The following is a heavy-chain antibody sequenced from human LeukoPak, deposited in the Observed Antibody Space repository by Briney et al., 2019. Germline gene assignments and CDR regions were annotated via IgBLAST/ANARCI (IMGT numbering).Heavy chain of an antibody. CDR1: GFTFGDYA. CDR2: IRSKAYGGTT. J-gene: IGHJ5*02. Sequence: GGSLRLSCTASGFTFGDYAMSWVRQAPGKGLEWVGFIRSKAYGGTTVYAASVKGRFTISRDDSKSIAYLQMNSLKTEDTAVYYCTRDTHGSGSYYIWFDPWGQGTLVTVSS. CDR3: TRDTHGSGSYYIWFDP. D-gene: IGHD3-10*01. V-gene: IGHV3-49*04.